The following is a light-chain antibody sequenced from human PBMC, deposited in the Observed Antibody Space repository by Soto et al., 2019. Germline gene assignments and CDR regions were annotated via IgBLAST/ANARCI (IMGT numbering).Light chain of an antibody. CDR1: QSIASY. J-gene: IGKJ1*01. CDR3: QLRTNWPPTWT. CDR2: DAS. Sequence: EIVLTQSPATLSLSPGERATLSCRASQSIASYLAWYQHRPGQAPRLLVYDASKRATDIPARFSGSGSGTDFTLTISSLEPEDFAGYYCQLRTNWPPTWTFGQGTKVEIK. V-gene: IGKV3-11*01.